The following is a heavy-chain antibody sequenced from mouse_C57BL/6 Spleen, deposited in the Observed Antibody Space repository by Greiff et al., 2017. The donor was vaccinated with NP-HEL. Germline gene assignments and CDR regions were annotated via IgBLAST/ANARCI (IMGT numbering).Heavy chain of an antibody. V-gene: IGHV1-82*01. D-gene: IGHD1-1*01. CDR1: GYAFSSSW. J-gene: IGHJ4*01. Sequence: VKLQQSGPELVKPGASVKISCKASGYAFSSSWMNWVKQRPGKGLEWIGRIYPGDGATNYNGTFKGKATLTADKSSSTVYMQLSCLTSEDSSVYFCARRGITTDAMDYWGQGTSVTVSS. CDR3: ARRGITTDAMDY. CDR2: IYPGDGAT.